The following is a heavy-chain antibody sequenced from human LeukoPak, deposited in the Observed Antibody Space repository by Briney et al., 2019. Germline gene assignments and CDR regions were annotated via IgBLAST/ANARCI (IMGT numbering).Heavy chain of an antibody. CDR3: ATRNMTTVSP. D-gene: IGHD4-17*01. J-gene: IGHJ5*02. CDR1: GFTFSDYY. CDR2: ISSSGSTI. Sequence: GGSLRLSCAASGFTFSDYYMSWIRQAPGKGLEWVSYISSSGSTIYYAGSVKGRFTISRDNAKNSLYLQMYSLRAEDTAVYYCATRNMTTVSPWGQGTLVTVSS. V-gene: IGHV3-11*01.